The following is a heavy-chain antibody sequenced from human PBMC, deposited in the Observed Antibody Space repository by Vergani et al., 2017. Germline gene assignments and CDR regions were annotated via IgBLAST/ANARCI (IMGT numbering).Heavy chain of an antibody. D-gene: IGHD5-12*01. CDR1: GYTLTELS. J-gene: IGHJ4*02. V-gene: IGHV1-24*01. Sequence: QVQLVQSGAEVKKPGASVKVSCKVSGYTLTELSMHWVRQAPGKGLEWMGGFDPEDGETIYAQKFQGRVTMTEGTSTDTAYMELSSLRSEETAVYYCATDKGDSGYDLEFLFDYWGQGTLVTVSS. CDR3: ATDKGDSGYDLEFLFDY. CDR2: FDPEDGET.